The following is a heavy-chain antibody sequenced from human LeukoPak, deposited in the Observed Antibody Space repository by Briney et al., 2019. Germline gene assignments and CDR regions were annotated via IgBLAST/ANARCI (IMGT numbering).Heavy chain of an antibody. Sequence: PGGSLRLSCAASGFTFSSYEMNWVRQGPGKGLEWVSHISSSGAIIYYADSVRGRFTSPRDNAKNSLYLQMNSLRAEDTAVYYCAVRRGHYYYYMDVWGKGTTVTVSS. CDR2: ISSSGAII. J-gene: IGHJ6*03. CDR1: GFTFSSYE. V-gene: IGHV3-48*03. CDR3: AVRRGHYYYYMDV. D-gene: IGHD3-16*01.